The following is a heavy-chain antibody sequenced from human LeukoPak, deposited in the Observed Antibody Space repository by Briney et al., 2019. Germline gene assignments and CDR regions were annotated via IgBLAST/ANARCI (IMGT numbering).Heavy chain of an antibody. V-gene: IGHV3-23*01. J-gene: IGHJ4*02. CDR2: ISGSGGST. CDR1: GFTFSSYA. CDR3: AKTIVGATRTQYYFDY. D-gene: IGHD1-26*01. Sequence: GGSLRLSCAASGFTFSSYAMSWVRQAPGKGLERVSAISGSGGSTYYADSVKGRFTISRDNSKNTLYLQMNSLRAEDTAVYYCAKTIVGATRTQYYFDYWGQGTLVTVSS.